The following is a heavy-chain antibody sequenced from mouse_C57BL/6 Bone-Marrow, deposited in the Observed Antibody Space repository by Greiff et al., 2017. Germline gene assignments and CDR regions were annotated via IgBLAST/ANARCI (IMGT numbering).Heavy chain of an antibody. J-gene: IGHJ4*01. V-gene: IGHV1-80*01. Sequence: VQGVESGAELVKPGASVKISCKASGYAFSSYWMNWVKQRPGKGLEWIGQIYPGDGDTNYNGKFKGKATLTADKSSSTAYMQLSSLTSEDSAVYFCARRGITTSMDYWGQGTSVTVSS. CDR1: GYAFSSYW. D-gene: IGHD1-1*01. CDR2: IYPGDGDT. CDR3: ARRGITTSMDY.